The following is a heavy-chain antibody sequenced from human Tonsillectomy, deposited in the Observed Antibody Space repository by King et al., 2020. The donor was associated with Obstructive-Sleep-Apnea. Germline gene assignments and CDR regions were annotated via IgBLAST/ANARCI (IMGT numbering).Heavy chain of an antibody. J-gene: IGHJ5*02. Sequence: LVPSGAAVKPPGASVPVSCTASGSPFLTYYLPWVRPAPGQGLAWIGLINPRGGATRSAQRFKDRVTVPSDTSPTTVYLELSSLRSEDTAIYYCARSSVNYDILAGYSYNWFDPLGQGTLVTVSS. CDR1: GSPFLTYY. CDR3: ARSSVNYDILAGYSYNWFDP. D-gene: IGHD3-9*01. V-gene: IGHV1-46*01. CDR2: INPRGGAT.